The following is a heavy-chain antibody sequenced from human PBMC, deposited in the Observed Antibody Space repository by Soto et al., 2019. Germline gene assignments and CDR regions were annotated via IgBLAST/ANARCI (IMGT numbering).Heavy chain of an antibody. V-gene: IGHV3-30*18. CDR2: ISYDGSNK. D-gene: IGHD1-7*01. J-gene: IGHJ4*02. CDR3: AKAPRTTYYFDY. CDR1: GFTFSSYG. Sequence: PGGSLRLSCAASGFTFSSYGMHWVRQAPGKGLEWVAVISYDGSNKYYADSVKGRFTISRDNSKNTLYLQMNSLRAEDTAVYYCAKAPRTTYYFDYWGQGTLVTVSS.